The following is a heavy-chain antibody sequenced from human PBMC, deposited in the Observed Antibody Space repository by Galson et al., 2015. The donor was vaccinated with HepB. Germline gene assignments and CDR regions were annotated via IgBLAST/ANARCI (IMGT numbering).Heavy chain of an antibody. J-gene: IGHJ6*02. Sequence: SLRLSCAASGFTFSSYWMSWVRQAPGKGLEWVANIKQDGSEKYYVDSVKGRFTISRDNAKNSLYLHMSSLRAEDTAVYYCARWRLYYYYYGMDVWGQGTTVTVSS. CDR2: IKQDGSEK. V-gene: IGHV3-7*05. CDR3: ARWRLYYYYYGMDV. CDR1: GFTFSSYW.